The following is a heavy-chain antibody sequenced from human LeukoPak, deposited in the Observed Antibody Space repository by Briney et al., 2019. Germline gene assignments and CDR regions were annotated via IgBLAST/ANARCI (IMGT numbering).Heavy chain of an antibody. J-gene: IGHJ4*02. Sequence: QPGGSLRLSCAASGFTFSNYAMYWVRQAPVKGLEWVAVISYDGSDTYYTDSVKGRFTISRDNSRNTLYLQMNSLRAEETAVYYCAREYSNYFDYWGQGTLVTVSS. D-gene: IGHD4-11*01. CDR1: GFTFSNYA. CDR3: AREYSNYFDY. CDR2: ISYDGSDT. V-gene: IGHV3-30*04.